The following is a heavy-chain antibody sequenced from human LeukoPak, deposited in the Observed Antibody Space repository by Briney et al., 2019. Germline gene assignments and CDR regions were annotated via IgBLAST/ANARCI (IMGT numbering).Heavy chain of an antibody. CDR1: GFTFDDYA. D-gene: IGHD3-10*01. J-gene: IGHJ6*03. V-gene: IGHV3-9*01. Sequence: GGSLRLSCAASGFTFDDYAMHWVRQAPGKGLEWVSGISWNSGSIGYADSVKGRFTISRDNSKNSLYLQMNSLRAEDTALYYCAKDRHYGSGSYYYYYMDVWGKGTTVTVSS. CDR3: AKDRHYGSGSYYYYYMDV. CDR2: ISWNSGSI.